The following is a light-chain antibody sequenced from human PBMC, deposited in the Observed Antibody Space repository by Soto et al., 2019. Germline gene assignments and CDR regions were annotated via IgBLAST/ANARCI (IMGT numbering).Light chain of an antibody. CDR3: QHYNNWPASLT. V-gene: IGKV3-15*01. CDR2: GAS. Sequence: EIVITQSPATLSVSPGERATLSCRASQSIRNNLAWYQHKPGQAPRLLIYGASTRATGIPARFSGSGSGTEFTLTISSLQSEDFAVYYCQHYNNWPASLTFGGGTKVAIK. CDR1: QSIRNN. J-gene: IGKJ4*01.